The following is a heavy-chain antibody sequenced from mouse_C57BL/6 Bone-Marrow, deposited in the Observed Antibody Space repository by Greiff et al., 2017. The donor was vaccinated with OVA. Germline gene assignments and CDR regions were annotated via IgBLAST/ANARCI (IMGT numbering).Heavy chain of an antibody. CDR1: GYTFTDYY. D-gene: IGHD1-1*01. Sequence: QVQLQQSGAELVRPGASVKLSCKASGYTFTDYYINWVKQRPGQGLEWIARIYPGSGNTYYNEKFKGKATLTADKSSSTAYMQLSSLPSEDSAVYFCAKFITTVVNYAMDYWGQGTSVTVSS. CDR2: IYPGSGNT. V-gene: IGHV1-76*01. J-gene: IGHJ4*01. CDR3: AKFITTVVNYAMDY.